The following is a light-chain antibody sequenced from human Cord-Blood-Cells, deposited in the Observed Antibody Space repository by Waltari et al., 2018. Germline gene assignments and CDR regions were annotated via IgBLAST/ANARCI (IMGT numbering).Light chain of an antibody. V-gene: IGLV2-23*01. J-gene: IGLJ2*01. CDR3: CSYAGSVV. CDR1: SSDVGSYNL. Sequence: HSALTHPASWSGSPGQSTTISCPGTSSDVGSYNLVSWYQQHPGKAPKLMIYEGSKRPSGVSNRFSGSKSGNTASLTISGLQAEDEADYYCCSYAGSVVFGGGTKLTVL. CDR2: EGS.